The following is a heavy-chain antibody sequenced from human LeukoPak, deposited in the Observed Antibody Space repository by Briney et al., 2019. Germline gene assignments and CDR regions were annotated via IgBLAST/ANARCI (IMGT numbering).Heavy chain of an antibody. Sequence: SETLSLTCTVSGGSISSYYWSWIRQPPGKGLEWIGYIYYSGSTNYNPSLKSRVTISVDTSKNQFSLKLSSVTAADTAVYYCACDSGYDRYRTYYYGMDVWGQGTTVTVSS. CDR2: IYYSGST. D-gene: IGHD5-12*01. V-gene: IGHV4-59*01. CDR3: ACDSGYDRYRTYYYGMDV. J-gene: IGHJ6*02. CDR1: GGSISSYY.